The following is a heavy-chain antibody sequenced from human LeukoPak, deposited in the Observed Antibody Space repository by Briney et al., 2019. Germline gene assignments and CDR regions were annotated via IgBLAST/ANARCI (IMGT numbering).Heavy chain of an antibody. Sequence: PGGSLRLSCAASGFTFSSYGMHWVRQAPGKGLEWVAFIRYDGSNKYYADSVKGRFTISRDNSKNTLYLQMNSLRAEDTAVYYCAKDSEISSSSGWLDPWGQGTLVTVSS. J-gene: IGHJ5*02. CDR3: AKDSEISSSSGWLDP. D-gene: IGHD6-6*01. CDR2: IRYDGSNK. V-gene: IGHV3-30*02. CDR1: GFTFSSYG.